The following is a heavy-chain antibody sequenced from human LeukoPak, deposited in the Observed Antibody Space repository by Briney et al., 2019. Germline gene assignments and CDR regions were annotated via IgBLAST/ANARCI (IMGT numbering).Heavy chain of an antibody. CDR1: GGSISSYY. J-gene: IGHJ4*02. V-gene: IGHV4-59*05. CDR3: ARLAYSSRDY. CDR2: IYYSGST. Sequence: PSETLSLTCTVSGGSISSYYWSWIRQPPGKGLEWIGSIYYSGSTYYNPSLKSRVTISVDTSNNEFSLKLSSVTAADTAVYYCARLAYSSRDYWGQGTLVTVSS. D-gene: IGHD6-19*01.